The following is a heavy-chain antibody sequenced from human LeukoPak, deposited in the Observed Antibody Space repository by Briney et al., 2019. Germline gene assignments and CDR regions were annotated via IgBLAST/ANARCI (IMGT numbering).Heavy chain of an antibody. CDR2: IKQDGSEK. CDR3: AKVLDGDYDSSGYYHFIDY. D-gene: IGHD3-22*01. CDR1: GFTFSSYW. Sequence: PGGSLRLSCAASGFTFSSYWMSWVRQAPGKGLEWVANIKQDGSEKYYADSVKGRFTISRDNSKNTLYLQMNSLRAEDTAVYYCAKVLDGDYDSSGYYHFIDYWGQGTLVTVSS. J-gene: IGHJ4*02. V-gene: IGHV3-7*01.